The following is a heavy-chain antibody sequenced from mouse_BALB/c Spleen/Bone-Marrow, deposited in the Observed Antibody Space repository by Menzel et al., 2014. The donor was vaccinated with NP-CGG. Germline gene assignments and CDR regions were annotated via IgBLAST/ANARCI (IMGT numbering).Heavy chain of an antibody. V-gene: IGHV14-3*02. CDR2: IDPAKGNT. Sequence: EVKLMESGAELVKPGASVKLSCTASGFNIKDTYMHWGKQKPEQGLEWIGRIDPAKGNTKYDPKFQGKATITADTSSNTAYLQLSSLTSEDTAVYYCATMITDWYFDVWGAGTTVTVSS. D-gene: IGHD2-4*01. J-gene: IGHJ1*01. CDR3: ATMITDWYFDV. CDR1: GFNIKDTY.